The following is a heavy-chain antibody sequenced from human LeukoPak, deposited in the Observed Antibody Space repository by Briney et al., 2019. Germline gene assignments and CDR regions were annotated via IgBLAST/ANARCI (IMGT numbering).Heavy chain of an antibody. CDR3: TREPLSGQLVPYDY. D-gene: IGHD6-6*01. J-gene: IGHJ4*02. V-gene: IGHV1-2*02. CDR1: GYNFIDYY. CDR2: INPRSGGT. Sequence: ASVKVSCKASGYNFIDYYIHWVRQAPEQGPEWMGWINPRSGGTKYAQKYQGRITMTRDTSIDTGYIEVTSLTYDDTAVFFCTREPLSGQLVPYDYWGQGTVVTVSS.